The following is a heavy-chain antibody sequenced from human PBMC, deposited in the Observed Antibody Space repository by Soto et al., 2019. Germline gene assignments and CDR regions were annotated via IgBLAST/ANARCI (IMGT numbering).Heavy chain of an antibody. V-gene: IGHV4-4*02. CDR3: ASRYCSSEMCYAY. CDR1: GGSISSNNW. J-gene: IGHJ4*02. CDR2: IHHREST. Sequence: QVQLQESGPGLVKPSGTLSLTCAVSGGSISSNNWWSWVRQAPGEGLEWIGEIHHRESTNSNPSLRGRGTISLDESKSQFSRKLSSVTAADTAVYYCASRYCSSEMCYAYWGPGTLVTVSS. D-gene: IGHD2-15*01.